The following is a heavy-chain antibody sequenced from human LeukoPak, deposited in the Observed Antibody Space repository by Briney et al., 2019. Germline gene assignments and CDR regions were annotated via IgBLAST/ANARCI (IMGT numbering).Heavy chain of an antibody. CDR3: ARGSLKVRGVIIPLDY. CDR2: IYSGGST. CDR1: GFTVSSNY. D-gene: IGHD3-10*01. J-gene: IGHJ4*02. Sequence: PGGSLRLSCAASGFTVSSNYMSWVRQAPGKGLEWVSVIYSGGSTYYADSVKSRFTISRDNSKNTLYLQMNSLRAEDTAVYYCARGSLKVRGVIIPLDYWGQGTLVTVSS. V-gene: IGHV3-66*01.